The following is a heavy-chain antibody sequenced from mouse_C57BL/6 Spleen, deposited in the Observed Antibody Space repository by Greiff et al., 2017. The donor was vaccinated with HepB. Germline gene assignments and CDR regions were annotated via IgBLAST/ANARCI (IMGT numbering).Heavy chain of an antibody. D-gene: IGHD1-1*01. V-gene: IGHV1-55*01. CDR3: ARSATTVVATGFDY. CDR1: GYTFTSYW. Sequence: QVQLQHPGAELVKPGASVKMSCKASGYTFTSYWITWVKQRPGQGLEWIGDIYPGSGSTNYNEKFKSKATLTVDTSSSTAYMQLSSLTSEDSAVYYCARSATTVVATGFDYWGQGTTLTVSS. CDR2: IYPGSGST. J-gene: IGHJ2*01.